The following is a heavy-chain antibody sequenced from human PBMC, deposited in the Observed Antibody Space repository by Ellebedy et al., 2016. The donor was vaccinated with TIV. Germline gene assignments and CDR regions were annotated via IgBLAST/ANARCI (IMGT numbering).Heavy chain of an antibody. Sequence: SGPTLVKPTQTLTLTCTFSGFSLNTRGVGVGWIRQPPGTALEWLALIYWNDDKFYRPSLKSRLTILTDTSKKQVVLRMTNMDPVDTGTYYCARPGGTDYDYVWGSYPSSYFDYWGQGTLVTVSS. J-gene: IGHJ4*02. CDR3: ARPGGTDYDYVWGSYPSSYFDY. CDR2: IYWNDDK. CDR1: GFSLNTRGVG. D-gene: IGHD3-16*01. V-gene: IGHV2-5*01.